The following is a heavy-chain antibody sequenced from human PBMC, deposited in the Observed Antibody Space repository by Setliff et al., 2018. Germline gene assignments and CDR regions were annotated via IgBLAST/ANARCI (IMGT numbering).Heavy chain of an antibody. CDR1: GFTFSSYW. Sequence: PGGSLRLSCAASGFTFSSYWMHWVRQAPGKGLVWVSRINSDGSNTIYADSVKGRFTISRDNAKNTLYLQMNSLRAEDTAVYYCAREDSGSYYSDYWGQGTLVTAPQ. CDR2: INSDGSNT. V-gene: IGHV3-74*01. D-gene: IGHD1-26*01. J-gene: IGHJ4*02. CDR3: AREDSGSYYSDY.